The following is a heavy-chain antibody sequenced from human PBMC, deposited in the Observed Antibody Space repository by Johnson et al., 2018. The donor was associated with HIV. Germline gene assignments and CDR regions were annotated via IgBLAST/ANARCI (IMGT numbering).Heavy chain of an antibody. V-gene: IGHV3-30*03. J-gene: IGHJ3*02. Sequence: QVLLVESGGGVVQPGRSLRLSCAASGFTFRSYAMHWVRQAPGKGLEWVAVISYDGSNKYYADSVKGRFTISRDNSKNTLYLQMNSLRAEDTALYYCASGSGSYLSAFDIWGQGTIVTVSS. CDR2: ISYDGSNK. CDR1: GFTFRSYA. CDR3: ASGSGSYLSAFDI. D-gene: IGHD1-26*01.